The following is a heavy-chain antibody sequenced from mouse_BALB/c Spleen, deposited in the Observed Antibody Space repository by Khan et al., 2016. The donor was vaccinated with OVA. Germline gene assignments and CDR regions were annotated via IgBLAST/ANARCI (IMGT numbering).Heavy chain of an antibody. J-gene: IGHJ4*01. CDR2: IRYSGST. CDR3: ARQNYYGYAMDY. D-gene: IGHD1-1*01. V-gene: IGHV3-2*02. Sequence: LQQSGPGLVKPSQSLSLTCTVTGYSITSDYAWNWIRQFPGNKLEWMGYIRYSGSTSYNPSLRSRISITRDTSKNQFFLQLNSVTTEDTATFYCARQNYYGYAMDYWGQGTSVTVSS. CDR1: GYSITSDYA.